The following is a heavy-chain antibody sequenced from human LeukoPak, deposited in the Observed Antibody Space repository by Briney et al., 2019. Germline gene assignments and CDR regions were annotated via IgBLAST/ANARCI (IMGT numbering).Heavy chain of an antibody. J-gene: IGHJ4*02. CDR3: ARDQPGNYYDSSGYSPYYFDY. Sequence: PGGSLRLSCAASGFTFSSYSMNWVRQAPGKGLEWVSSISGSGGSTYYADSVKGRFTISRDNSQNTVYLQMNSLRAEDTAVYYCARDQPGNYYDSSGYSPYYFDYWGQGTLVTVSS. CDR1: GFTFSSYS. D-gene: IGHD3-22*01. V-gene: IGHV3-23*01. CDR2: ISGSGGST.